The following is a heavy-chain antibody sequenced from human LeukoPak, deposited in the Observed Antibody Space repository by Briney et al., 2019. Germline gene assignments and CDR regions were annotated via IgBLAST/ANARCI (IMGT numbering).Heavy chain of an antibody. CDR2: IYYSGST. D-gene: IGHD6-19*01. J-gene: IGHJ4*02. CDR1: GGSISSYY. V-gene: IGHV4-59*08. Sequence: SETLSLTCTVSGGSISSYYWSWIRQPPGKGLEWIGYIYYSGSTNYNPSLKSRVTISVDTSKNQFSLNLGSVTAADTAVYYCATGIAVAGIFSDYWGQGTLVTVSS. CDR3: ATGIAVAGIFSDY.